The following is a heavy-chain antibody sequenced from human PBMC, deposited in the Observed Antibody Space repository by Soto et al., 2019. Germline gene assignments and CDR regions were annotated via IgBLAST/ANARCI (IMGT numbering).Heavy chain of an antibody. V-gene: IGHV3-23*01. Sequence: GGSLRLSCAASGFTLSSYAMSWVRQAPGKGLEWVSSISGSGGSTYYADSVRGRFTVSRDNSNNTLHLQMSRLRVEDTAIYYCATDLGGSAKRWYSMDVWGQGTTVTVSS. J-gene: IGHJ6*02. D-gene: IGHD3-16*01. CDR1: GFTLSSYA. CDR2: ISGSGGST. CDR3: ATDLGGSAKRWYSMDV.